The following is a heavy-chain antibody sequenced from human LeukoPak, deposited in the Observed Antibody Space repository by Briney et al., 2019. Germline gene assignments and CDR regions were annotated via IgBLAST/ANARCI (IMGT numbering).Heavy chain of an antibody. CDR3: ARDNYYDSSGYYPGRHFDY. CDR1: GGSINNISYY. CDR2: IYTSGST. Sequence: PSETLSLTCTVPGGSINNISYYWSWIRQPAGKGLEWIGRIYTSGSTNYNPSLKSRVTISVDTSKNQCSLKLSSVSAADTAVYYCARDNYYDSSGYYPGRHFDYWGQGTLVTVSS. V-gene: IGHV4-61*02. D-gene: IGHD3-22*01. J-gene: IGHJ4*02.